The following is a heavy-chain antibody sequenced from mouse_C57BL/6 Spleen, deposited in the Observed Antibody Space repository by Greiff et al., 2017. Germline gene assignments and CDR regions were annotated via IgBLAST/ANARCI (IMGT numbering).Heavy chain of an antibody. CDR1: GYTFTSYW. Sequence: QVQLQQPGAELVRPGSSVKLSCKASGYTFTSYWMDWVKQRPGQGLEWIGNIYPSDSETHYNQKFKDKATLTVDKSSSTAYMQLSSLTSEDSAVYYCARGDYGSSYPSWFAYWGQGTLVTVSA. V-gene: IGHV1-61*01. D-gene: IGHD1-1*01. CDR3: ARGDYGSSYPSWFAY. CDR2: IYPSDSET. J-gene: IGHJ3*01.